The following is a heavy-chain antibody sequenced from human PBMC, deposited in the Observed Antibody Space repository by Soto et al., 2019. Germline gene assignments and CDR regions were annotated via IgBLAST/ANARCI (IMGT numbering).Heavy chain of an antibody. Sequence: PGGSLRLSCAASGFTFSDYYMSWIRQAPGKGLEWVSDISSSGSTIYYADSVKGRFTISRDNAKNSLFLQMNGLRAEDTAVYYCARDSSRYCSGGRRYVDYWGQGTLVTVSS. CDR2: ISSSGSTI. CDR1: GFTFSDYY. CDR3: ARDSSRYCSGGRRYVDY. V-gene: IGHV3-11*01. D-gene: IGHD2-15*01. J-gene: IGHJ4*02.